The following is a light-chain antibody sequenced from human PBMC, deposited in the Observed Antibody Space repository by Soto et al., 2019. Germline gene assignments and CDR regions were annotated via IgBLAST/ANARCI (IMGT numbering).Light chain of an antibody. Sequence: EIVLTQSPATLSLSPGERATLSCRASQSVSSYLAWYQQKPGQSPRLLIYDASNRATGIPDRFSGSGSGTDVTLTISSLEPEDFAIYYCQQRSNWPPVTFGGGTKVEIK. V-gene: IGKV3-11*01. CDR2: DAS. CDR3: QQRSNWPPVT. CDR1: QSVSSY. J-gene: IGKJ4*01.